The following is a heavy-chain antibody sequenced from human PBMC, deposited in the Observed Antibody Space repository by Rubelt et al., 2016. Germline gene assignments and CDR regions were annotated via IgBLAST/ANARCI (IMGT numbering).Heavy chain of an antibody. CDR1: GFTFSDYL. D-gene: IGHD6-13*01. Sequence: GGGVVQPGRSLRLSCAASGFTFSDYLMHWVRQAPGQGLAWVTVISYDGSNDYYADSVKGRFTISRDNSKNTLYLQMNSLRAEDTAVYYCASSSSWYLFDYWGQGTLVTVSS. J-gene: IGHJ4*02. V-gene: IGHV3-30*14. CDR3: ASSSSWYLFDY. CDR2: ISYDGSND.